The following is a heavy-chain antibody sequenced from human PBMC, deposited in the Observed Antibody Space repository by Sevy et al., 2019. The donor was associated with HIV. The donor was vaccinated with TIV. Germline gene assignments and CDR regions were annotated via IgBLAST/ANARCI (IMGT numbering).Heavy chain of an antibody. D-gene: IGHD1-7*01. V-gene: IGHV3-7*01. CDR3: ARAQITGAKPDSLDS. CDR1: GFTFSNYW. Sequence: GGSLRLSCAASGFTFSNYWMSWVRQAPGKGLECVANINQDGSEKYYLDSVKGRFIVSRDNAKNSLYLQLNSLRAEDSAVYYCARAQITGAKPDSLDSWGQGTLVTVSS. CDR2: INQDGSEK. J-gene: IGHJ4*02.